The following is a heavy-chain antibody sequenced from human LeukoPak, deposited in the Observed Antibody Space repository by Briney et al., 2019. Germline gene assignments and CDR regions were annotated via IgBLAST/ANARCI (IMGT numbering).Heavy chain of an antibody. V-gene: IGHV4-30-4*01. CDR3: ARDSPNSSGWYGY. CDR2: IYYSGST. D-gene: IGHD6-19*01. J-gene: IGHJ4*02. Sequence: SETLSLTCTVSGGSISSGDYYWSWIRQPPGEGLEWIGYIYYSGSTYYNPSLKSRVTISVDTSKNQFSLKLSSVTAADTAVYYCARDSPNSSGWYGYWGQGTLVTVSS. CDR1: GGSISSGDYY.